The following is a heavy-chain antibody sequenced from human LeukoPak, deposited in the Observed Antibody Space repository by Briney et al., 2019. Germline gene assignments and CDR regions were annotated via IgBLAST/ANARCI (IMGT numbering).Heavy chain of an antibody. V-gene: IGHV3-33*01. J-gene: IGHJ6*02. CDR1: GFTFNTYG. D-gene: IGHD2-8*01. CDR3: ARARHCTTTTCRPYDYGLDV. Sequence: GGSLRLSCAASGFTFNTYGMHWVRQAPGKGLEWVAVIWYDGSKKYYADSVKGRFTISRDNSQNTIYLQMNSLRADDTAIYYCARARHCTTTTCRPYDYGLDVWGHGTTATVSS. CDR2: IWYDGSKK.